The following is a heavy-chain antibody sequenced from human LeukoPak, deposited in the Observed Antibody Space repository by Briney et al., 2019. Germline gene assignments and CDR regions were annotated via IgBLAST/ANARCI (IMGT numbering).Heavy chain of an antibody. CDR2: ISGSGGST. Sequence: GGSLRLSCAASGFTFSSYGMSWVRQAPGKGLEWVSAISGSGGSTYYADSVKGRFTISRDNSKNTLYLQMGSLRTEDMAVYYCARGRLVVTAVENWGQGTLVTVSS. V-gene: IGHV3-23*01. J-gene: IGHJ4*02. D-gene: IGHD2-21*02. CDR1: GFTFSSYG. CDR3: ARGRLVVTAVEN.